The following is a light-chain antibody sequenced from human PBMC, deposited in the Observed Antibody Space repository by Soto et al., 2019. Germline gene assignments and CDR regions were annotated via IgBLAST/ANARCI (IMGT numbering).Light chain of an antibody. Sequence: EIVLTPSPGTLSSSPGESAALSCRASQSVTTNDLVWYRQKPGQAPRLLIYPISSRAAGIPDRFDGSGSGTDVSLTLTSMEPEDSSVYDCQQHRNSAWTFGQGTRV. CDR1: QSVTTND. CDR3: QQHRNSAWT. J-gene: IGKJ1*01. V-gene: IGKV3D-20*02. CDR2: PIS.